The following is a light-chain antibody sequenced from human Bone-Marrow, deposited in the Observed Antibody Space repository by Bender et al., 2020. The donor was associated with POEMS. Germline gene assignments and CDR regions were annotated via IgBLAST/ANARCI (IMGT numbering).Light chain of an antibody. CDR2: SDN. CDR3: SSYTSSSSRV. J-gene: IGLJ2*01. CDR1: NSNIGTNA. Sequence: QSVLTQPPSASGTPGQRVTISCSGSNSNIGTNAVNWYQQFPGTAPKLLIYSDNQRPSGVPDRFYAFKSGTSASLGISGLQSEDEADYYCSSYTSSSSRVFGGGTKLTVL. V-gene: IGLV1-44*01.